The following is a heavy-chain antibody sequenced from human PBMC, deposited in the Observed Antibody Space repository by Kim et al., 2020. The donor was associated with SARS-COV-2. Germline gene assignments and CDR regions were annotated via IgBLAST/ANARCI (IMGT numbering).Heavy chain of an antibody. V-gene: IGHV3-11*06. D-gene: IGHD2-2*02. Sequence: VKGRFTISRDNAKNSLYLQMNSLGAEDTAVYYCAGVLPAVIYYYYYGMDVWGQGTTVTVSS. J-gene: IGHJ6*02. CDR3: AGVLPAVIYYYYYGMDV.